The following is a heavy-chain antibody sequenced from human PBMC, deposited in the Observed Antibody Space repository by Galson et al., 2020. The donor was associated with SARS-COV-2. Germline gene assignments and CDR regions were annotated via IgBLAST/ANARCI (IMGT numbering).Heavy chain of an antibody. CDR2: INSDGSST. CDR3: ARGSRYSYGPMDV. CDR1: GFTLSSYW. Sequence: ALHGESLKISCAASGFTLSSYWMHWVRQAPGKGLVWVSRINSDGSSTSYADSVKGRFTISRDNAKNTLYLQMNSLRAEDTAVYYCARGSRYSYGPMDVWGKWTTVSVSS. V-gene: IGHV3-74*01. D-gene: IGHD5-18*01. J-gene: IGHJ6*03.